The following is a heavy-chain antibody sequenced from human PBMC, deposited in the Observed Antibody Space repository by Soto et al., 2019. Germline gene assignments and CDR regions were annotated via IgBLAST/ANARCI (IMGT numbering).Heavy chain of an antibody. CDR2: IYSGGST. D-gene: IGHD3-10*01. Sequence: GGSLRLSCAASGFTVSSNYMSWVRQAPGKGLEWVSVIYSGGSTYYADSVKGRFTISRDNSKNTLYLQMNSLRAEDTAVYYCARVIRDGYLDYWGQGTLVTVSS. V-gene: IGHV3-53*01. J-gene: IGHJ4*02. CDR3: ARVIRDGYLDY. CDR1: GFTVSSNY.